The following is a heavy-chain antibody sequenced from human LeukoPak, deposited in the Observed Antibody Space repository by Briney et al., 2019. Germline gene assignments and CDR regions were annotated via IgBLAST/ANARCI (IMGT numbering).Heavy chain of an antibody. CDR3: ARQEGIAAAGPLDY. J-gene: IGHJ4*02. D-gene: IGHD6-13*01. CDR1: GGSISSYY. Sequence: PSETLSLTCTVSGGSISSYYWSWIRQPPGKGLEWIGYIYYSGSTNCNPSLKSRVTISVDTSKNQFSLKLSSVTAADTAVYYCARQEGIAAAGPLDYWGQGTLVTVSS. CDR2: IYYSGST. V-gene: IGHV4-59*08.